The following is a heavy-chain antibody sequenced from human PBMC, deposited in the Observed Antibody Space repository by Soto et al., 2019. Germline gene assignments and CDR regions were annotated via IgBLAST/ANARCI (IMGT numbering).Heavy chain of an antibody. CDR1: GFTFISYW. V-gene: IGHV3-74*01. D-gene: IGHD3-22*01. CDR2: INSDGSST. CDR3: AREAYYDSSGGDY. Sequence: PGGSLRLSCAASGFTFISYWMHWVRQAPGKGLVWVSRINSDGSSTSYADSVKGRFTISRDNAKNTLYLQMNSLRAEDTAVYYCAREAYYDSSGGDYWGQGTLVTVSS. J-gene: IGHJ4*02.